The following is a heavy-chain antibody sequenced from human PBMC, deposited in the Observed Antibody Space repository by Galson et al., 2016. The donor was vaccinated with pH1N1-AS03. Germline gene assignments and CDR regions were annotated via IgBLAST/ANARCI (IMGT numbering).Heavy chain of an antibody. CDR2: IYYSGST. V-gene: IGHV4-59*01. D-gene: IGHD3-16*01. CDR1: RASISSYY. Sequence: ETLSLTCTFSRASISSYYLSWIRQPPGKGLEWIGYIYYSGSTNYNPSLKSRVTISIDTSKNQFSLKLSSVTAADTAVYYCAGGSPAPFDYWGQGTLFTVSS. J-gene: IGHJ4*02. CDR3: AGGSPAPFDY.